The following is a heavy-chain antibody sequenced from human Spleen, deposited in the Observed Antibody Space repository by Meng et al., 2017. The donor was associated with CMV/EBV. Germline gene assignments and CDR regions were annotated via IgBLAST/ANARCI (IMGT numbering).Heavy chain of an antibody. CDR2: ISSSSSYM. Sequence: GGSLRLSCAASGLPFSSYTMNWVRQAPGKGLEWVSSISSSSSYMYYAESVKGRFTISRDNAKKSLYLDMNNLTAEDTATYYCASQYCSSSSCYRYNWFDPWGQGTLVTVSS. D-gene: IGHD2-2*02. J-gene: IGHJ5*02. V-gene: IGHV3-21*01. CDR1: GLPFSSYT. CDR3: ASQYCSSSSCYRYNWFDP.